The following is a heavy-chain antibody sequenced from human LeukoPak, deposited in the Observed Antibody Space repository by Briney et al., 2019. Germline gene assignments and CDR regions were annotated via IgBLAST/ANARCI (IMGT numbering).Heavy chain of an antibody. CDR2: IIPIFGIA. D-gene: IGHD4-17*01. CDR1: GGTFSSYA. Sequence: SVEVSCKASGGTFSSYAISGVRQAPGQGLEWMGRIIPIFGIANYAQKFQGRVTITADKSTSTAYMELSSLRSEDTAVYYCARLHSDYGDYWAGSGYYYYGMDVWGQGTTVTVSS. CDR3: ARLHSDYGDYWAGSGYYYYGMDV. J-gene: IGHJ6*02. V-gene: IGHV1-69*04.